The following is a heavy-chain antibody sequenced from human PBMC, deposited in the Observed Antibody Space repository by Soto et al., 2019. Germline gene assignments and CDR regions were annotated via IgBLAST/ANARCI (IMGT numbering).Heavy chain of an antibody. V-gene: IGHV3-23*01. J-gene: IGHJ6*02. CDR2: ISGSGATT. Sequence: EVQLLESGGGLVQPGESLTLSCAASGFTFNTYAMTWARRAPGKGLEWVSAISGSGATTYVADSVKGRFTISRDNSKDPLYLQMTSLRAEDTAIYYCAKGRGGAYYYYGLDVWGQGTTVTVSS. CDR3: AKGRGGAYYYYGLDV. D-gene: IGHD3-10*01. CDR1: GFTFNTYA.